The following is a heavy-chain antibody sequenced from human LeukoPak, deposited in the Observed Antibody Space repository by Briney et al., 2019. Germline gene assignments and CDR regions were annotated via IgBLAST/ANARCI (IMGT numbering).Heavy chain of an antibody. CDR1: GFTGSSHY. Sequence: GGSLRLSCVASGFTGSSHYMSWVRQAPGKGLEWVSRISDSGSNTYYADSVRGRFTISRDNSRNTLYLQMNSLRAEDTAVYYCAKIKSSETTDYWGQGTLVAVSS. V-gene: IGHV3-23*01. D-gene: IGHD3-22*01. CDR2: ISDSGSNT. J-gene: IGHJ4*02. CDR3: AKIKSSETTDY.